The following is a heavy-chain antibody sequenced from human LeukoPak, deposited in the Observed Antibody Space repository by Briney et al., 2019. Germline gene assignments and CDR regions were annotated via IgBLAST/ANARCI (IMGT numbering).Heavy chain of an antibody. Sequence: GGSLRLSCAASGFSNHAMNWLRQAPGKGLEWVSFISGSGTSTHYADSVKGRFTISRDNSNNTLFLQMNSLRAEDTATYYCAKGAQYDFWSGYTLEYFDVWGKGTLVPVSS. D-gene: IGHD3/OR15-3a*01. J-gene: IGHJ4*02. CDR1: GFSNHA. CDR3: AKGAQYDFWSGYTLEYFDV. CDR2: ISGSGTST. V-gene: IGHV3-23*01.